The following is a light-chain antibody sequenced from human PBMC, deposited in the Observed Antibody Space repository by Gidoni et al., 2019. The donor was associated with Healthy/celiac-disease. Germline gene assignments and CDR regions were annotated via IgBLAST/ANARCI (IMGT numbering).Light chain of an antibody. Sequence: DIVLTQSPATLSLSPGERATLSCRASQSVSSYLAWYQQKPGQPPRLLIYDASNRATGSPARFSGSGSGTDFTLTISSLEPEDFAVYYCQQRSNSEITFGPGTKVDIK. CDR1: QSVSSY. CDR2: DAS. CDR3: QQRSNSEIT. V-gene: IGKV3-11*01. J-gene: IGKJ3*01.